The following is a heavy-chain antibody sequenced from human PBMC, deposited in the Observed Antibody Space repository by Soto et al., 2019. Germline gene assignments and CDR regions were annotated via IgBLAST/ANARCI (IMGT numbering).Heavy chain of an antibody. V-gene: IGHV3-21*01. J-gene: IGHJ5*02. CDR2: ISSSSSYI. CDR3: ARDYHPPYSSSYWFDP. D-gene: IGHD6-6*01. Sequence: GGSLRLSCAASGFTFSSDSMNWVRQAPGKGLEWVSSISSSSSYIYYADSVKGRFTISRDNAKNSLYLQMNSLRAEDTAVYYCARDYHPPYSSSYWFDPWGQGTLVTV. CDR1: GFTFSSDS.